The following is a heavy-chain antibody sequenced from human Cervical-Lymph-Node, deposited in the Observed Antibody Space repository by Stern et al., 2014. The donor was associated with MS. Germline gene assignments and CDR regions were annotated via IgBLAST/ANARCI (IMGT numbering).Heavy chain of an antibody. D-gene: IGHD2-21*02. J-gene: IGHJ4*02. CDR3: ARGEHIVVVTASDY. CDR1: GFTFSSYS. Sequence: MQLVQSGGGLVQPGGSLRLSCAASGFTFSSYSMNWVRQAPGKGLEWVSYISSSSSTIYYADSVKGRFTISRDNAKNSLYLQMNSLRAEDTAVYYCARGEHIVVVTASDYWGQGTLVTVSS. V-gene: IGHV3-48*01. CDR2: ISSSSSTI.